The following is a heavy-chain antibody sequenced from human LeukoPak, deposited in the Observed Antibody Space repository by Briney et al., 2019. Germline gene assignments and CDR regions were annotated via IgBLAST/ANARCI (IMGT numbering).Heavy chain of an antibody. V-gene: IGHV3-72*01. D-gene: IGHD2-2*01. CDR3: VRDFTSTAASSDY. CDR1: GFTFSDYY. Sequence: GGSLRLSCAASGFTFSDYYMDWVRQAPGKGLEWVGRSRNKANRYTTEYAASVKGRPTISRDESKNSLYLQMDSPKAEDTALYYCVRDFTSTAASSDYWGQGTLVTVSS. J-gene: IGHJ4*02. CDR2: SRNKANRYTT.